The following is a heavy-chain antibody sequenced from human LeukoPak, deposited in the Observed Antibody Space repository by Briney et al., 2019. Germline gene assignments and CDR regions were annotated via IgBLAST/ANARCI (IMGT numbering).Heavy chain of an antibody. V-gene: IGHV1-69*02. Sequence: GASVKVSCKASGGTFSSYTISWVRQAPGQGLEWMGRIIPILGIANYAQKFQGRVTITADKSTSTAYMELSSLRSEDTAVYYCARNGRGYRGYDRLYYFDYWGQGTMVTVSS. J-gene: IGHJ4*03. CDR3: ARNGRGYRGYDRLYYFDY. CDR2: IIPILGIA. D-gene: IGHD5-12*01. CDR1: GGTFSSYT.